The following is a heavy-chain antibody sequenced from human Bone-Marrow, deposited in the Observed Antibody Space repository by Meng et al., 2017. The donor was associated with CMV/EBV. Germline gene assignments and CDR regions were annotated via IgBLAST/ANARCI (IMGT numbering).Heavy chain of an antibody. J-gene: IGHJ6*02. D-gene: IGHD2-2*01. CDR1: GFTFSSYA. CDR2: IYSGGSST. Sequence: GGPLRLSCAASGFTFSSYAMSWVREAPGKGLEWVSVIYSGGSSTYYADSVKGRFTISRDNSKNSLYLQMDSLRAEDTAIYYCARDRPREYQLLRSRVKRDYYGLDVWAQGTTVTVSS. V-gene: IGHV3-23*03. CDR3: ARDRPREYQLLRSRVKRDYYGLDV.